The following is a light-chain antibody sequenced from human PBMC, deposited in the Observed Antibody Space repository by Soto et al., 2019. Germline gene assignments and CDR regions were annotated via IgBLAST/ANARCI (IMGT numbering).Light chain of an antibody. CDR2: GAS. V-gene: IGKV1-27*01. J-gene: IGKJ5*01. CDR3: QKYDRAPFT. CDR1: QGISNY. Sequence: DIQMTQSPSSLSAYLGDRVTITCRASQGISNYLAWYQQKPGRLPKLLLFGASTLQSGVPARFSGSGSGTLFTLTINGLLPEDVATYYCQKYDRAPFTFGPGTRLEIK.